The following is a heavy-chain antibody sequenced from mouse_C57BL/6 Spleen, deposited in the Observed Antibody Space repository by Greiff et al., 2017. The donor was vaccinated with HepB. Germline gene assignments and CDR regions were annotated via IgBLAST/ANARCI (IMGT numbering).Heavy chain of an antibody. V-gene: IGHV5-17*01. J-gene: IGHJ3*01. CDR2: ISSGSSTI. Sequence: EVQLVESGGGLVKPGGSLKLSCAASGFTFSDYGMHWVRQAPEKGLEWVAYISSGSSTIYYADTVKGRFTISRDNAKNTLFLQMTSLRYEDTAMYYCARDDGPWFAYWGQGTLVTVSA. CDR3: ARDDGPWFAY. CDR1: GFTFSDYG. D-gene: IGHD2-3*01.